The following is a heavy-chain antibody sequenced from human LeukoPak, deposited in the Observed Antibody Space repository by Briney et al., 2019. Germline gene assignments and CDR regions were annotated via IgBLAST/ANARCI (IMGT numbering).Heavy chain of an antibody. Sequence: GASVKVSCKASGYTFTSYGISWVRQAPGQGLEWMGWINAGNGNTKYSQKFQGRVTITADKSTSTAYMELSSLRSEDTAVYYCARNVYYDSSGLSLDIWGQGTMVTVSS. CDR2: INAGNGNT. D-gene: IGHD3-22*01. V-gene: IGHV1-18*01. J-gene: IGHJ3*02. CDR1: GYTFTSYG. CDR3: ARNVYYDSSGLSLDI.